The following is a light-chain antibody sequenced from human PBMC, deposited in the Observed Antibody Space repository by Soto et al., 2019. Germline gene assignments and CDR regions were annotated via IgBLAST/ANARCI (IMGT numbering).Light chain of an antibody. CDR1: SSDVGGYDY. CDR2: EVN. V-gene: IGLV2-14*01. J-gene: IGLJ1*01. CDR3: ATWDGGLSGPFV. Sequence: QSVLTQPASVSGSPGQSITISCTGTSSDVGGYDYVSWYQLHPGKAPKLMVFEVNNRPSGVSYRFSGSKSGNTASLTISGLQAEDEADSSCATWDGGLSGPFVFGTGTKVTVL.